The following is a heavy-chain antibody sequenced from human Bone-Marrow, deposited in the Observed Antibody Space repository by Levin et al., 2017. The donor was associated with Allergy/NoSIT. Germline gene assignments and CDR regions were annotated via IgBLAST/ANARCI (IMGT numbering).Heavy chain of an antibody. J-gene: IGHJ4*02. D-gene: IGHD3-22*01. Sequence: PSETLSLTCTASGDSVNSPHYYWTWIRQPPGKGLEWVGYTYYSEGSTYNPSLRRWATISVDTSKNQFSLKVNSVTAADTAVYYCARGKWLSWADWGQGILVTVST. V-gene: IGHV4-61*01. CDR3: ARGKWLSWAD. CDR2: TYYSEGS. CDR1: GDSVNSPHYY.